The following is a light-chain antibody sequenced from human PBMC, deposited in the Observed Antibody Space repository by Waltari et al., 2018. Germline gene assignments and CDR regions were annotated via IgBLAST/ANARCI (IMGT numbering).Light chain of an antibody. CDR1: SLRSYH. CDR3: NSRDSSGNHVV. Sequence: SSELTQDPAVSVALGTSVRITCQGDSLRSYHASWYQQKPGQAPVLGIYGKNNRPSGIPDRFSGSSSGNTASLTITGAQAEDEADYYCNSRDSSGNHVVFGGGTKLTVL. V-gene: IGLV3-19*01. CDR2: GKN. J-gene: IGLJ2*01.